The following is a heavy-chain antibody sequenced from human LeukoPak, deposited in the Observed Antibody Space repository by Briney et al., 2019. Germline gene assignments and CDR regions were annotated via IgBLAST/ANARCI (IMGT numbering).Heavy chain of an antibody. CDR2: IYPGDSDT. CDR1: GYSFTSYW. Sequence: GESLKISCKGSGYSFTSYWIGWVRQLHGKGLEWMWIIYPGDSDTRYTPSFQGQVTISADKSISTAYLQWSSLKASDTAMYYCARGSNPHLFDYWGQGTRVTVSS. CDR3: ARGSNPHLFDY. V-gene: IGHV5-51*01. J-gene: IGHJ4*02.